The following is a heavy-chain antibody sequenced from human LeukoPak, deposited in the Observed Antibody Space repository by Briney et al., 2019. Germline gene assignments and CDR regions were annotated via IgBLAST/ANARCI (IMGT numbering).Heavy chain of an antibody. CDR2: ISGDGGST. J-gene: IGHJ6*02. Sequence: PGGSLRLSCAASGFTFDDYAMHWVRQAPGKGLEWVSPISGDGGSTYYADSVKGRFTISRDNSKNSLYLQMNSLRTEDTALYYCAKDIGSYGFYYYYGMDVWGQGTTVTVSS. CDR1: GFTFDDYA. V-gene: IGHV3-43*02. CDR3: AKDIGSYGFYYYYGMDV. D-gene: IGHD5-18*01.